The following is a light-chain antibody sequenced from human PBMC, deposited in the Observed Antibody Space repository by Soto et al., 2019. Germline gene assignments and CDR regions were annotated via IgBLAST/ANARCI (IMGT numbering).Light chain of an antibody. J-gene: IGKJ4*01. CDR3: HQYNDWPPLT. CDR1: QSIRTN. CDR2: DAS. V-gene: IGKV3-15*01. Sequence: EIMMTQSPATVSVSPGERATLSCRASQSIRTNVAWYQQKPGQALRLLIHDASTRATGLSTRFSGSGSRTEFTLSISTLQSEDVALYYCHQYNDWPPLTFGGGTRLEI.